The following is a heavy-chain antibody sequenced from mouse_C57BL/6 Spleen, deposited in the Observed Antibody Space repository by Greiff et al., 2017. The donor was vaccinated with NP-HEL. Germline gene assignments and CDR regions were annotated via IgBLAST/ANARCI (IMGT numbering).Heavy chain of an antibody. V-gene: IGHV1-75*01. CDR1: GYTFTDYY. CDR3: ARSGDYDVDWYFDV. Sequence: VQLQQSGPELVKPGASVKISCKASGYTFTDYYINWVKQRPGQGLEWIGWIFPGSGSTYYNEKFKGKATLTVDKSSSTAYMLLSSLTSEDSAVYYWARSGDYDVDWYFDVWGTGTTVTVSS. J-gene: IGHJ1*03. D-gene: IGHD2-4*01. CDR2: IFPGSGST.